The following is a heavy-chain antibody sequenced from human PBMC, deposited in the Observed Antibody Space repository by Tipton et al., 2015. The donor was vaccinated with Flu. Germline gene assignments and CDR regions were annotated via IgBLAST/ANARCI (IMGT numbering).Heavy chain of an antibody. V-gene: IGHV3-33*06. D-gene: IGHD3-10*01. CDR2: IWYDGSNK. J-gene: IGHJ6*02. CDR1: GFTFSSYG. CDR3: AKDSNSGFGELWVLDYYYGMDV. Sequence: SLRLSCAASGFTFSSYGMHWVRQAPGKGLEWVAVIWYDGSNKYYADSVKGRFTISRDNSKNTLYLQMNSLRAEDTAVYYCAKDSNSGFGELWVLDYYYGMDVWGQGTTVTVSS.